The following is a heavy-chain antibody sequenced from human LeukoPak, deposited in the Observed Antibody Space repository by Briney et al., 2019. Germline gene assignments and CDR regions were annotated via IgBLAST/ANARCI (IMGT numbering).Heavy chain of an antibody. CDR2: ISGDGGSI. CDR1: GFTFDDYA. Sequence: PGGSLRLSCAASGFTFDDYAIHWVRQAPGKGLEWVSLISGDGGSIYYADSVKGRFTISRDNSKNSLYLQMNSLRTEDTALYYCAKDIRSTNGYSSGWSHLFDYWGQGTLVTVSS. CDR3: AKDIRSTNGYSSGWSHLFDY. J-gene: IGHJ4*02. D-gene: IGHD6-19*01. V-gene: IGHV3-43*02.